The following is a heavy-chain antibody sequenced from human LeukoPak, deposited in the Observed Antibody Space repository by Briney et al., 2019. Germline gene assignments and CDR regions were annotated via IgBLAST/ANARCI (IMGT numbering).Heavy chain of an antibody. D-gene: IGHD2-2*01. Sequence: GGSLRLSCAASGSTFSSYSMNWVRQAPGKGLEWVSSISSSSSYIYYADSVKGRFTISRDNAKNSLYLQMNSLRAEDTAVYYCARLGYCSSTSCYYYYYYMDVWGKGTTVTVSS. V-gene: IGHV3-21*01. CDR3: ARLGYCSSTSCYYYYYYMDV. J-gene: IGHJ6*03. CDR2: ISSSSSYI. CDR1: GSTFSSYS.